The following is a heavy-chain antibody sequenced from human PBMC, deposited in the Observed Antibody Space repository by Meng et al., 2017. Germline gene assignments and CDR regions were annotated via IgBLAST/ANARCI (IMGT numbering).Heavy chain of an antibody. CDR3: ASMGY. J-gene: IGHJ4*02. Sequence: QGQLVESGGGVVQPGRSLRLPCAASGFPFSSYAMHWVRQAPGKGLEWVAVISYDGSNKYYADSVKGRFTISRDNSKNTLYLQMNSLRAEDTAVYYCASMGYWGQGTLVTVSS. CDR2: ISYDGSNK. CDR1: GFPFSSYA. V-gene: IGHV3-30*01. D-gene: IGHD3-10*01.